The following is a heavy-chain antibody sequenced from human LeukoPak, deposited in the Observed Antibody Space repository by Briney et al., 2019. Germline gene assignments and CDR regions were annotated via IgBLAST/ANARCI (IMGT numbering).Heavy chain of an antibody. CDR3: AREFTIFGVATGGKNYYYGMDV. V-gene: IGHV3-30*19. Sequence: PGGSLRLSRGASGFSFSLYGMHWVRQAPGKGLEWVAVISYDGSNKYYADSVKGRFTISRDNSKNTLYLQMNSLRAEDTAVYYCAREFTIFGVATGGKNYYYGMDVWGQGTTVTVSS. J-gene: IGHJ6*02. CDR1: GFSFSLYG. D-gene: IGHD3-3*01. CDR2: ISYDGSNK.